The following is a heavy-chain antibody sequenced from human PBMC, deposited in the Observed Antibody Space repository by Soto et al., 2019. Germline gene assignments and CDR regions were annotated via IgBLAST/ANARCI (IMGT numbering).Heavy chain of an antibody. CDR2: IHYSGST. J-gene: IGHJ5*02. CDR3: AISHYGYGNNWFDP. Sequence: PSETLSLTCTVSAGSINNVGYYWSWIRQYPGKGLEWIGYIHYSGSTYYNPSLRSRVTISTDTSKNQFSLELNFVTAADTAVYYCAISHYGYGNNWFDPWGQGTPVTVSS. D-gene: IGHD5-12*01. CDR1: AGSINNVGYY. V-gene: IGHV4-31*03.